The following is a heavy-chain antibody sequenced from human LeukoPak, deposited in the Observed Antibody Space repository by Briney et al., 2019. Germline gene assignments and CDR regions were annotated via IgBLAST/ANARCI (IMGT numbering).Heavy chain of an antibody. V-gene: IGHV4-39*01. CDR2: IYYTGNT. J-gene: IGHJ4*02. Sequence: SETLSLTCTVSGVSISSSYSYWGWIRQPPGMGLEWIGSIYYTGNTYYNASLKSQVSISIDTSKNQFSLKLTSVTAADTAVYYCARLSTVTTSFDYWGQGTLVTVSS. D-gene: IGHD4-17*01. CDR1: GVSISSSYSY. CDR3: ARLSTVTTSFDY.